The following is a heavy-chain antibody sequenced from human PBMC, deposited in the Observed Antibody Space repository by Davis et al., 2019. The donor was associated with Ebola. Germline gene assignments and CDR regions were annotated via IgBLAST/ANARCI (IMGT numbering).Heavy chain of an antibody. Sequence: ASVKVSCKASAYTFTSYDINWVRQATGQGLEWMGWMNPNSGNTGYAKKFQGRVTITRNTSISTAYVELSSLRSEDTAVYYCARRHAHYYYYYMDGWGKGTTVTVSS. CDR3: ARRHAHYYYYYMDG. V-gene: IGHV1-8*03. CDR2: MNPNSGNT. CDR1: AYTFTSYD. J-gene: IGHJ6*03.